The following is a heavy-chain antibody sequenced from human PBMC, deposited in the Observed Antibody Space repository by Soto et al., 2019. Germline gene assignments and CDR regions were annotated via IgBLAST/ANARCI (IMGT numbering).Heavy chain of an antibody. CDR2: ISGSGGST. D-gene: IGHD2-2*01. J-gene: IGHJ5*02. CDR1: GFTFSSYA. V-gene: IGHV3-23*01. CDR3: AKDPAGIYCSSTSCYAGLNP. Sequence: GGSLRLSCAASGFTFSSYAMSWVRQAPGKGLEWVSAISGSGGSTYYADSVKGRFTISRDNSKNTLYLQMNSLRAEDTAVYYCAKDPAGIYCSSTSCYAGLNPWGQGTLVTVSS.